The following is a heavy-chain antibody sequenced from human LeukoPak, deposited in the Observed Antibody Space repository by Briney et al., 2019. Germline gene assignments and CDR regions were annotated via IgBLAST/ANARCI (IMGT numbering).Heavy chain of an antibody. J-gene: IGHJ4*02. CDR1: GFTFSSYA. CDR2: ISYDGNNK. V-gene: IGHV3-30-3*01. D-gene: IGHD3-16*01. Sequence: GGSLRLSCAASGFTFSSYAMHWVRQAPGKGLEWVAVISYDGNNKYYADSVKGRFTISRDNSKNTPYLQMNSLRAEDTSVYYCATIMHYWGQGTLVTVSS. CDR3: ATIMHY.